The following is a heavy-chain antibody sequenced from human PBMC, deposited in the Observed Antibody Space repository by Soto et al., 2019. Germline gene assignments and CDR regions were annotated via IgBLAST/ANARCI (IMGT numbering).Heavy chain of an antibody. D-gene: IGHD3-10*01. CDR1: GFTFSSCA. CDR3: AKRWSRGFGTGSYADD. CDR2: VSGGGDAT. V-gene: IGHV3-23*01. Sequence: EVQLLESGGGLVQPGGSLRLSCAASGFTFSSCAMSWVRQAPGKGLEWVSSVSGGGDATYYADSVKRRFTISRDSSKNTLYLQMTSLRVEDTAVYYCAKRWSRGFGTGSYADDWGQGTLVTVSS. J-gene: IGHJ4*02.